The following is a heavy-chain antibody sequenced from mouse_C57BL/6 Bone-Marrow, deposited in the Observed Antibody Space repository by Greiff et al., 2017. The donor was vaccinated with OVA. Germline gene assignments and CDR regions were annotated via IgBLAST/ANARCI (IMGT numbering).Heavy chain of an antibody. D-gene: IGHD1-1*01. V-gene: IGHV1-76*01. CDR2: IYPGSGNT. CDR3: ARYYGSDWYFDV. CDR1: GYTFTDYY. Sequence: QVHVKQSGAELVRPGASVKLSCKASGYTFTDYYINWVKQRPGQGLEWIARIYPGSGNTYYNEKFKGKATLTAEKSSSTAYMQLSSLTSEDSAVYFCARYYGSDWYFDVWGTGTTVTVSS. J-gene: IGHJ1*03.